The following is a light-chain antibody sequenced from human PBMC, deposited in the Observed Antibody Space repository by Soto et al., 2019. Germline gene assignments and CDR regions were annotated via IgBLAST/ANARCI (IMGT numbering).Light chain of an antibody. CDR1: QSITNSY. CDR3: QQHGSSPRT. V-gene: IGKV3-20*01. J-gene: IGKJ1*01. CDR2: DAS. Sequence: EIVLTQSPGTLSLSPGERAALSCRPSQSITNSYLAWYQQKPGQAPRLLIYDASSRATGIPDRFSGSGSGTDFILTISRLEPEDFAVYYCQQHGSSPRTFGQGTRVDIK.